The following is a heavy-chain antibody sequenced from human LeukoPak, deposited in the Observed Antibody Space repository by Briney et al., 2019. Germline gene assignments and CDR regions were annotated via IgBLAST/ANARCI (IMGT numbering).Heavy chain of an antibody. D-gene: IGHD6-19*01. CDR2: ISAGGGST. CDR1: GFTCSSYA. CDR3: AKAGGWTNYFDY. V-gene: IGHV3-23*01. Sequence: PGGPLRLSCAASGFTCSSYAMTWVRQAPGKGLEWVSAISAGGGSTYYADSVKGRFTISRDNSKNTLYLQLNSLKAEDTAVYYCAKAGGWTNYFDYWGQGTLVTVSS. J-gene: IGHJ4*02.